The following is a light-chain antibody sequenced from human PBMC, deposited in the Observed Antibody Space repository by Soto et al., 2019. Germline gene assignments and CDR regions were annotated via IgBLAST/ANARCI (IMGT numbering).Light chain of an antibody. J-gene: IGLJ1*01. Sequence: QSVLTQPASVSGSPGQSITISCTETSSDVGGYNYVSWYQLHPGRAPKLMIYDVSDRPSGVSNRFSGSNSGNTASLTISGLQAEDEADYYCSSYTNRGTLDIFGTGTKVTVL. CDR2: DVS. CDR3: SSYTNRGTLDI. V-gene: IGLV2-14*01. CDR1: SSDVGGYNY.